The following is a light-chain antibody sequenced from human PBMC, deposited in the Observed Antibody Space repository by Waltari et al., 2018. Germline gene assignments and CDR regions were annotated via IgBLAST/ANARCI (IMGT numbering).Light chain of an antibody. CDR1: SSDFAVFNY. CDR3: SSYTSTWV. V-gene: IGLV2-14*01. Sequence: QSALTQSASVSGSPGQSLTIPCTGTSSDFAVFNYVSWYQQHPGKAPQLMIYDVSKRPSGVSNRFSGSKSGNTASLTISGLQAEDEADYYCSSYTSTWVFGGGTKLTVL. J-gene: IGLJ3*02. CDR2: DVS.